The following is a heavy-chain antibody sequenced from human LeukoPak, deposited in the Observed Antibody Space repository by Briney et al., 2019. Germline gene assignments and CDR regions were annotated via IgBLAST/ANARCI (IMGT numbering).Heavy chain of an antibody. V-gene: IGHV3-23*01. CDR1: GFTVSSNE. J-gene: IGHJ5*02. D-gene: IGHD3-10*01. Sequence: GGSLRLSCAASGFTVSSNEMSWVRRAPGKGLEWVSAISGSGGSTYYADSVKGRFTISRDNSKNTLYLQMNSLRAEDTAVYYCAKGGALLLWFGEMYNWFDPWGQGTLVTVSS. CDR2: ISGSGGST. CDR3: AKGGALLLWFGEMYNWFDP.